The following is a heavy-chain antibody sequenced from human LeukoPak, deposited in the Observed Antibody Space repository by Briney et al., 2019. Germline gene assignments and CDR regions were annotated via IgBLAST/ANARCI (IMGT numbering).Heavy chain of an antibody. Sequence: GGSLRLSCVASGFSFSSYGMHWVRQAPGKGLEWVAGIWYDGSKTYYADSVKGRFTISRDNSKNTLYLQMNSLRTEDTAVYYCAKRYTSGWEFDYWGQGTLVTASS. CDR3: AKRYTSGWEFDY. J-gene: IGHJ4*02. CDR2: IWYDGSKT. CDR1: GFSFSSYG. D-gene: IGHD6-19*01. V-gene: IGHV3-30*02.